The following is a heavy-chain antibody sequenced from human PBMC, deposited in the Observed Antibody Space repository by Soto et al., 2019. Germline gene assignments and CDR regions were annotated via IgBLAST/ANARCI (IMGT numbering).Heavy chain of an antibody. CDR3: AHRYGDYVPFDY. Sequence: QITLKESGPTLVKPSQTLTLTCTFSGFSLSTSGVGVGWISQPPGKALEWLALIYWDDDKRYGPSLKSRLTITKDTSKNEVVLTMTNMDPVDTATYYCAHRYGDYVPFDYWGQGTLVIVSS. CDR2: IYWDDDK. V-gene: IGHV2-5*05. J-gene: IGHJ4*02. CDR1: GFSLSTSGVG. D-gene: IGHD4-17*01.